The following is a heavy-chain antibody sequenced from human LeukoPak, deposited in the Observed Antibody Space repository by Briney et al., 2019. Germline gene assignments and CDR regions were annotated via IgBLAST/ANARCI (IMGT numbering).Heavy chain of an antibody. Sequence: PGRSLRLSCAASGFTFSSYAMHWVRQAPGKGLEWVAVISYDGSNTYYADSVKGRFTISRDNSKNTLYLQMNSLRAEDTAVYYCARAIWFGELFDWFDLWGQGTLVTVSS. CDR2: ISYDGSNT. CDR3: ARAIWFGELFDWFDL. CDR1: GFTFSSYA. V-gene: IGHV3-30*04. J-gene: IGHJ5*02. D-gene: IGHD3-10*01.